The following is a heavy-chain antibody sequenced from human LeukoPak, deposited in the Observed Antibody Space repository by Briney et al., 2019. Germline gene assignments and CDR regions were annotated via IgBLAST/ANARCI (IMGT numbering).Heavy chain of an antibody. CDR3: ARERWSSGWQYNWFDP. J-gene: IGHJ5*02. CDR1: GGSFSGYY. CDR2: INHSGST. Sequence: SETLSLTCAVYGGSFSGYYWSWIRQPPGKGLEWIGEINHSGSTNYNPSLKSRVTISVDTSKNQFSLKLSSVTAADSAVYYCARERWSSGWQYNWFDPWGQGTLVTVSS. V-gene: IGHV4-34*01. D-gene: IGHD6-19*01.